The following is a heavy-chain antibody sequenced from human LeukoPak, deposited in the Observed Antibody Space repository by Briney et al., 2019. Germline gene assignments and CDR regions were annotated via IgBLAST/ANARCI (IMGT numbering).Heavy chain of an antibody. CDR2: INPNSGGT. CDR1: GYTFTGYY. J-gene: IGHJ4*02. V-gene: IGHV1-2*02. D-gene: IGHD2-2*02. CDR3: ASRSVPAAINFDY. Sequence: ASVKVSCKASGYTFTGYYTHWVRQAPGQGLEWMGWINPNSGGTNYAQKFQGRVTMTRDTSISTAYMELSRLRSDDTAVYYCASRSVPAAINFDYWGQGTLVTVSS.